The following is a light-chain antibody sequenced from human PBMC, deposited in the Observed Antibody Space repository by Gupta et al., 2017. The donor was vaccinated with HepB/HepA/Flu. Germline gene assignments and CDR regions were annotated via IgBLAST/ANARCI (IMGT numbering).Light chain of an antibody. CDR3: QVWDSNNVK. V-gene: IGLV3-9*01. J-gene: IGLJ2*01. CDR2: RDD. Sequence: SYELTQPLSVSVAPGQTATITCGGDNIGCKNVHWYQHRPGQAPVLVIYRDDNRPSGIPERFSGSNSGSTATLTISRAQAGDEADYYCQVWDSNNVKFGGGTKLTVL. CDR1: NIGCKN.